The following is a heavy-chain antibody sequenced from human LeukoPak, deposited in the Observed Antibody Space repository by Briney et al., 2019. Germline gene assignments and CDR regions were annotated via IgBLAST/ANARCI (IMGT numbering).Heavy chain of an antibody. V-gene: IGHV1-18*01. J-gene: IGHJ3*02. CDR2: ISAYNGNT. Sequence: ASVKVSCKASGYTFTSYGISWVRQAPGQGLEWMGWISAYNGNTNYAQKLQGRVTMTTDTSTSTAYMELRSLRSDDTAVYYCARGLWGYSSGWYISGDAFDIWGQGTMVTVSS. CDR1: GYTFTSYG. CDR3: ARGLWGYSSGWYISGDAFDI. D-gene: IGHD6-19*01.